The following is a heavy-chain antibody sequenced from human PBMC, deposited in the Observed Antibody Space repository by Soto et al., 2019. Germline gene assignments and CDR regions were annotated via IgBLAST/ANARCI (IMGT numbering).Heavy chain of an antibody. J-gene: IGHJ3*02. CDR3: AQNHENGDYEAQAFDI. D-gene: IGHD4-17*01. CDR2: IYWDDDK. V-gene: IGHV2-5*02. Sequence: QITLKESGPTLVKPTQTLTLTCTFSGFSLSTSGVGVGWIRQPPGKALEWLALIYWDDDKRYSPSLKSRLTITKDTSKNQIVLTMTNMDPVDTATYYCAQNHENGDYEAQAFDIWGQGTMVTVSS. CDR1: GFSLSTSGVG.